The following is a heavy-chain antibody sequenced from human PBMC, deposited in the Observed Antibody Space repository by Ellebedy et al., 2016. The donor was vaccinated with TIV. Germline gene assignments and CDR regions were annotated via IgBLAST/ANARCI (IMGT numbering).Heavy chain of an antibody. J-gene: IGHJ3*02. V-gene: IGHV4-59*01. CDR2: IYYSGST. CDR1: GGSISSYY. CDR3: ASTGYSSSWYFAFDI. Sequence: MPSETLSLTCTVSGGSISSYYWSWIRQPPGKGLEWIGYIYYSGSTNYNPSLKSRVTISVDTSKNQFSLKLSSVTAADTAVYYCASTGYSSSWYFAFDIWGQGTMVTVSS. D-gene: IGHD6-13*01.